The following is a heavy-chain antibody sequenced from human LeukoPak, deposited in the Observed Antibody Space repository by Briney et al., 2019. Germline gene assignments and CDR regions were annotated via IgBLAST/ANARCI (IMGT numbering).Heavy chain of an antibody. CDR2: IYYSGST. CDR1: GGSISSYY. Sequence: KTSETLSLTCTVSGGSISSYYWSWIRQPPGKGLEWIGYIYYSGSTNYNPSLKSRVTISVDTSKNQFSLKLSSVTAADTAVYYCARERTGDHAFDIWGQGTTVTVSS. D-gene: IGHD7-27*01. J-gene: IGHJ3*02. CDR3: ARERTGDHAFDI. V-gene: IGHV4-59*01.